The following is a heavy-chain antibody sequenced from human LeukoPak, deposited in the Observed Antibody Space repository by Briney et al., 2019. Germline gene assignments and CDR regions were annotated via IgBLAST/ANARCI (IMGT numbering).Heavy chain of an antibody. J-gene: IGHJ4*02. D-gene: IGHD3-22*01. CDR1: GFTFSSYG. Sequence: GGSLRLSCAASGFTFSSYGMHWVRQAPGKGLEWVAVISYDGSNKYYADSVKGRFTISRDNSKNTLYLQMNSQRAEDTAVYYCAKVRYDSSGYQSPYFDYWGQGTLVAVSS. V-gene: IGHV3-30*18. CDR3: AKVRYDSSGYQSPYFDY. CDR2: ISYDGSNK.